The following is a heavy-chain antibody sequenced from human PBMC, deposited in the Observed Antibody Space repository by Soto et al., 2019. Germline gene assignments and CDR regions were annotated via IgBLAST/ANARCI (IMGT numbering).Heavy chain of an antibody. D-gene: IGHD3-16*01. CDR1: GFTFSSYS. V-gene: IGHV3-21*01. Sequence: EVQLVESGGGLVKPGGSLRLSCAASGFTFSSYSMNWVRQAPGKGLEWVSSISSSSSYIYYADSVKGRFTISRDNAKNSLYLQMNSLRAEDTXVXYCXGIYDYIWGTDYWGQGTLVTVSS. CDR2: ISSSSSYI. CDR3: XGIYDYIWGTDY. J-gene: IGHJ4*02.